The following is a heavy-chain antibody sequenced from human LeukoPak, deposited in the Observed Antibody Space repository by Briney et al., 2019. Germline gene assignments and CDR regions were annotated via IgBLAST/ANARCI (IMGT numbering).Heavy chain of an antibody. D-gene: IGHD6-13*01. CDR2: ISSSSSYI. V-gene: IGHV3-21*01. CDR3: ARDSSSWYRFFDY. CDR1: GFTFSSYS. J-gene: IGHJ4*02. Sequence: GGSLRLSCAASGFTFSSYSMNWVRQAPGKGLEWVSSISSSSSYIYYADSVKGRFTISRDNAKNSLYLQMNSLRAEDTAVYYCARDSSSWYRFFDYWGQGTLVTVSS.